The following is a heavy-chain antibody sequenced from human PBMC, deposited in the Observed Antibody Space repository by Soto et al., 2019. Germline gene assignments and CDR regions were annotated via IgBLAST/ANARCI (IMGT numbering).Heavy chain of an antibody. V-gene: IGHV3-21*01. CDR3: ARDQPLSTTVTTDYYYGMDV. CDR2: ISSSSSYI. Sequence: EVQLVESGGGLVKPGGSLRLSCAASGFTFSSYSMNWVRQAPGKGLEWVSSISSSSSYIYYADSVKGRFTISRDNAKNSLYRQMNSLRAEDTAVYYCARDQPLSTTVTTDYYYGMDVWGQGTTVTVSS. CDR1: GFTFSSYS. J-gene: IGHJ6*02. D-gene: IGHD4-17*01.